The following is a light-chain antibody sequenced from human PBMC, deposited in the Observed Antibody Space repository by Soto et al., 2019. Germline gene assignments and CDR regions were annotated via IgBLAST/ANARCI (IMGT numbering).Light chain of an antibody. V-gene: IGKV3-11*01. CDR2: DAS. CDR1: QSVSSY. J-gene: IGKJ4*01. CDR3: QQRSNWLT. Sequence: EIVLTQSPATLSLSPGERATLSCRASQSVSSYLAWYQQKPGQAPRLLIYDASNRATGIPARFSGSASRTDSPLTSSRLAPEDFAVYYCQQRSNWLTFGGGTKVEIK.